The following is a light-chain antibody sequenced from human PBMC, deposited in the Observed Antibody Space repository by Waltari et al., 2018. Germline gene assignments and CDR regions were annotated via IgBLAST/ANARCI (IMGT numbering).Light chain of an antibody. CDR3: AAWDDSLSALYV. J-gene: IGLJ1*01. Sequence: QSVLTQPPSASGTPGQRVTISCSGSSSNIGSNYVYWYQQLPGTAPKLLIYWNNQRPAGVPGRFCGSKSGTSASLAISGLRSEDEADYYCAAWDDSLSALYVFGTGTKVTVL. CDR1: SSNIGSNY. V-gene: IGLV1-47*01. CDR2: WNN.